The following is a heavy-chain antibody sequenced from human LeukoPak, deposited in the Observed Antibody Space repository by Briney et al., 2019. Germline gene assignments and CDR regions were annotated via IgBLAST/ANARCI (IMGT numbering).Heavy chain of an antibody. D-gene: IGHD4-23*01. CDR1: GVSNTDYS. V-gene: IGHV4-34*01. J-gene: IGHJ5*02. CDR3: ATVGPPIPVTTVGWFDP. Sequence: SETLSLTCSVSGVSNTDYSWSWIRQTPEKGLEWIGEITHRGSSNYNPSLKSRVSISIDMSKKQFSLKLNSVTAADTAVYYCATVGPPIPVTTVGWFDPWGQGTLVTVPS. CDR2: ITHRGSS.